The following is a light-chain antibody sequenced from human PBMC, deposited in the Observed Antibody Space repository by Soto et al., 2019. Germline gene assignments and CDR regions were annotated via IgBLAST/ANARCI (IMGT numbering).Light chain of an antibody. CDR1: SSDVGGYNY. CDR3: SSYAGSSNV. V-gene: IGLV2-8*01. J-gene: IGLJ1*01. Sequence: QSLLKQPPSASGSHGQSVTISCTGTSSDVGGYNYVSWYQQYPGKAPKLMIYEVNKRPSGVPDRFSGSKSGNTASLTVSGLQAEDEADYYCSSYAGSSNVFGTGTKAT. CDR2: EVN.